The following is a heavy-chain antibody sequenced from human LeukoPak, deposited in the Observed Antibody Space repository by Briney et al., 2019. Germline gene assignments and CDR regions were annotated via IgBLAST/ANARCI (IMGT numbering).Heavy chain of an antibody. CDR1: GIIFNNYA. D-gene: IGHD6-13*01. CDR3: ARDQGSSSWSWDGMDV. J-gene: IGHJ6*02. CDR2: ISGGGERT. V-gene: IGHV3-23*01. Sequence: PGGSRRLSCAASGIIFNNYAMSWVRQAPGKGLEWVSAISGGGERTYYADSVKGRFTISRDNAKNSLYLQMNSLRAEDTAVYYCARDQGSSSWSWDGMDVWGQGTTVTVSS.